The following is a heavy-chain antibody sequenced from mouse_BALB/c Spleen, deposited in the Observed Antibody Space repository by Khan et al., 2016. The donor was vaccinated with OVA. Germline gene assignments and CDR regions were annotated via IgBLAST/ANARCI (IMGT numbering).Heavy chain of an antibody. J-gene: IGHJ1*01. CDR2: ISSGSATI. CDR1: GFTFSSFG. Sequence: EVELVESGGGLVQPGGSRKLSCAASGFTFSSFGMHWVRQAPEKGLEWVAYISSGSATIYYADTVKGRFTISRDNPKNTPFLQMTRLRSEATGIYYCARSLCAAWCFDVWGSGTTVTVSS. V-gene: IGHV5-17*02. CDR3: ARSLCAAWCFDV.